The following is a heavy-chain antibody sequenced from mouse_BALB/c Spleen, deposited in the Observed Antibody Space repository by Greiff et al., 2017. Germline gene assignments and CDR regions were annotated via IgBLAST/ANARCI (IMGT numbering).Heavy chain of an antibody. CDR3: ARVPYAMDY. J-gene: IGHJ4*01. V-gene: IGHV3-2*02. CDR2: ISYSGST. Sequence: EVHLVESGPGLVKPSQSLSLTCTVTGYSITSDYAWNWIRQFPGNKLEWMGYISYSGSTSYNPSLKSRISITRDTSKNQFFLQLNSVTTEDTATYYCARVPYAMDYWGQGTSVTVSS. CDR1: GYSITSDYA.